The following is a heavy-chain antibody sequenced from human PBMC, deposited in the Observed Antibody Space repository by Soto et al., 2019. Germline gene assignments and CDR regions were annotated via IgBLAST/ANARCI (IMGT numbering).Heavy chain of an antibody. Sequence: ASVKVSCKASGYTFTGYYMHWVRQAPGQGLEWMGWINPNSGGTNYAQKFQGRVTMTRDTSISTAYMELSRLRSDDTAVYYCATVAEHYYYYGMDVWGQATTVTVSS. D-gene: IGHD2-15*01. J-gene: IGHJ6*02. CDR2: INPNSGGT. CDR1: GYTFTGYY. V-gene: IGHV1-2*02. CDR3: ATVAEHYYYYGMDV.